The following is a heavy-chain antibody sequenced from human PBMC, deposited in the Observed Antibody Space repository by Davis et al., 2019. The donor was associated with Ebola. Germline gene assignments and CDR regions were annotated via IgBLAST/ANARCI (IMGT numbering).Heavy chain of an antibody. CDR1: GFIFSSYV. CDR3: AKDTSNIWFDI. J-gene: IGHJ3*02. V-gene: IGHV3-23*01. D-gene: IGHD1-26*01. Sequence: GGSLRLSCSASGFIFSSYVMSWVRQAPGKGLEWVSTYGTSADTYYADSVWGRFTISRDNSKNTQYLQMNGLRVEDTAIYYCAKDTSNIWFDIWGQGTNVTVSS. CDR2: GTSADT.